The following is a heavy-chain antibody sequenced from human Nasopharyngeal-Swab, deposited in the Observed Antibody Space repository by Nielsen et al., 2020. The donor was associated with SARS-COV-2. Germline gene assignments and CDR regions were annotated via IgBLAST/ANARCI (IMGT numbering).Heavy chain of an antibody. V-gene: IGHV3-30*03. CDR2: ISFDGSDK. CDR1: GFTFSNYG. CDR3: ARVLDGYNGFDY. D-gene: IGHD5-24*01. J-gene: IGHJ4*02. Sequence: GESLKISCAASGFTFSNYGMHWVRQAPGRGLEWVATISFDGSDKYYVDSVKGRFTVSRDNSENTLYLQMNSLRAEDTAVYYCARVLDGYNGFDYWGQGTLVTVSS.